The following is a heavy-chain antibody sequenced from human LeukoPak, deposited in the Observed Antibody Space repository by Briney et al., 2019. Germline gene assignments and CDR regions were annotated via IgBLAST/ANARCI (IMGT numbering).Heavy chain of an antibody. Sequence: PSETLSLTCTVSGGSISSGGYYWSWIRQHPGKGLEWIGYIYYSGSTYYNPSLKSRVTISVDTSKNQFSLKLSSVTAADTAVYYCARRPDAYNYHYYGMDVWGQGTTVTVSS. CDR1: GGSISSGGYY. D-gene: IGHD5-24*01. CDR2: IYYSGST. CDR3: ARRPDAYNYHYYGMDV. J-gene: IGHJ6*02. V-gene: IGHV4-31*03.